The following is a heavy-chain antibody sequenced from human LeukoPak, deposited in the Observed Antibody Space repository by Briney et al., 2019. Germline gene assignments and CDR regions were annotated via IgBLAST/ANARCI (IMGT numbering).Heavy chain of an antibody. D-gene: IGHD2-15*01. J-gene: IGHJ3*02. Sequence: PSQTLSLTCTVSGGSIRSGDFFWSWIRQPPGKGLEWIGHIRYTGSTYYNPPLMSRVTISVDTSKNQFSLKLNSVTAADTAVYYCARDTRYCGGGSCYPDAFDIWGQGTMVTVSS. CDR3: ARDTRYCGGGSCYPDAFDI. CDR1: GGSIRSGDFF. CDR2: IRYTGST. V-gene: IGHV4-30-4*01.